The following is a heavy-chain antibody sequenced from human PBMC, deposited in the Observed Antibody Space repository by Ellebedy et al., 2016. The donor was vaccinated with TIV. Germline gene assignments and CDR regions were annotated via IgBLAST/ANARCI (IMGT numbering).Heavy chain of an antibody. V-gene: IGHV3-7*01. J-gene: IGHJ4*02. D-gene: IGHD2/OR15-2a*01. CDR3: ARDRSLSR. CDR2: IKEDGSEK. Sequence: GESLKISXVASGFTFSSHWMSWVRQAPGKGLEWAANIKEDGSEKNYVDSVKGRFTISRDNAKNSLYLQMNSLRAEDTAVYYCARDRSLSRWGQGTLVTVSS. CDR1: GFTFSSHW.